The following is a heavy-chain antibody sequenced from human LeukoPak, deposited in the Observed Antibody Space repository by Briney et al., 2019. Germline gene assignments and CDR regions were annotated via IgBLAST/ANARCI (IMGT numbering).Heavy chain of an antibody. D-gene: IGHD3-22*01. J-gene: IGHJ5*02. V-gene: IGHV4-59*01. CDR3: AKYYYDSSGRSAWFDP. Sequence: SETLSLTCTVSGGSISSYYWNWIRQPPGKGLEWIGYIYYSGSTNYNPSLKSRVTISVDTSKNQFSLKLSSVTAADTAVYYCAKYYYDSSGRSAWFDPWGQGTLVTVSS. CDR2: IYYSGST. CDR1: GGSISSYY.